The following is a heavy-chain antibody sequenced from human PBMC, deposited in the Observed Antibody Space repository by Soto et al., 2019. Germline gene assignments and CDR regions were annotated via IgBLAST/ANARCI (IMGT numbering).Heavy chain of an antibody. J-gene: IGHJ4*02. CDR2: INTDGSST. D-gene: IGHD6-13*01. CDR1: GFTFSSYW. V-gene: IGHV3-74*01. Sequence: PGGSLRLSCAASGFTFSSYWMHWVRKVPGKGLVWVSRINTDGSSTDYADSVKGRFTVFRDNTKNTLYLQMNSLRAEDTAVYYCARARVAAVGQFWGQGTQVTVSS. CDR3: ARARVAAVGQF.